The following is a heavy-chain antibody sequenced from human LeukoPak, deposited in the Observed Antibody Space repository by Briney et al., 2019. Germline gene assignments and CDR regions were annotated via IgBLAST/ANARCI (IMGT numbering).Heavy chain of an antibody. Sequence: PGGSLRLSCAASGFTFDDYAMHWVRQAPGKGLEWVSGISWNSGSKGYADSVKGRFTISRDNAKNSVYLQMNSLRAEDTALYYCAKDKAPLYSGYDWDLDFWGQGTLVIVSS. CDR1: GFTFDDYA. CDR3: AKDKAPLYSGYDWDLDF. CDR2: ISWNSGSK. J-gene: IGHJ4*02. V-gene: IGHV3-9*01. D-gene: IGHD5-12*01.